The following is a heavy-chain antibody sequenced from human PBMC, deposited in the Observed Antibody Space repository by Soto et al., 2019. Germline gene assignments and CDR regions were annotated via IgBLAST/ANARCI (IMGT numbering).Heavy chain of an antibody. J-gene: IGHJ3*01. D-gene: IGHD3-10*01. Sequence: SQTLSLTCAISGDSISSNSGVWNWIRQSPSRGLEWLGRTLYGSTWHNDYAESVKSRITISPDTSKNQFSLQLNSVTPEDTVLFYCATKTPVVRGVRNAFDFWGQGTMVTVSS. V-gene: IGHV6-1*01. CDR3: ATKTPVVRGVRNAFDF. CDR2: TLYGSTWHN. CDR1: GDSISSNSGV.